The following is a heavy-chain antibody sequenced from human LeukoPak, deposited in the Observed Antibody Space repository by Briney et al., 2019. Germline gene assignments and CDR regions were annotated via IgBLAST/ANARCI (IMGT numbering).Heavy chain of an antibody. J-gene: IGHJ4*02. CDR2: ISGNSGST. Sequence: PGRSLRLSCAASGFTFDDHAMHWVRQAPGKGLEWVAGISGNSGSTGYADSVKGRFTISRDNAKMYLHLQMNSLRVEDTALYHCAKGSGSWADYWGQGTLVTVSS. V-gene: IGHV3-9*01. CDR1: GFTFDDHA. D-gene: IGHD2-15*01. CDR3: AKGSGSWADY.